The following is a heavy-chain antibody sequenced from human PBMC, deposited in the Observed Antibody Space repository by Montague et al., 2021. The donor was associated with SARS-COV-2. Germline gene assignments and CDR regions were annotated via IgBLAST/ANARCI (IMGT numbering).Heavy chain of an antibody. CDR3: AKDFMSLMVYARVYYYYGMDV. V-gene: IGHV3-30*18. CDR1: GFTFSSYG. J-gene: IGHJ6*02. Sequence: SLRLSCAASGFTFSSYGMHWVRQAPGKGPEWVAVISYDGSNKYYADSVKGRCTISRDNSKNTLYLQMNSLRAEDTAVYYCAKDFMSLMVYARVYYYYGMDVWGQGTTVTVS. D-gene: IGHD2-8*01. CDR2: ISYDGSNK.